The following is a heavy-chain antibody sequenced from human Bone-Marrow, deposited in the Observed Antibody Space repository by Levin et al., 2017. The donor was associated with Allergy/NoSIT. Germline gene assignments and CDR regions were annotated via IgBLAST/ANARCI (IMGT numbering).Heavy chain of an antibody. CDR3: ARPQVDCSGGTCYQTPFDN. J-gene: IGHJ4*02. V-gene: IGHV3-23*01. CDR2: VSGAGADT. CDR1: GFTFSTYA. Sequence: GGSLRLSCAASGFTFSTYAMSWVRQRPEKGLEWVAAVSGAGADTFYADSLKGRFTISRDNSKSTLYLQMNRLTADDTAVYYCARPQVDCSGGTCYQTPFDNWGQGTLVTVSS. D-gene: IGHD2-15*01.